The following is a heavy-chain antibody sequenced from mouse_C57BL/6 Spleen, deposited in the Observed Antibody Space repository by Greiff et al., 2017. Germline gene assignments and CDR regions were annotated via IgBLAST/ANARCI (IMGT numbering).Heavy chain of an antibody. Sequence: QVQLQQSGAELVRPGSSVKLSCKASGYTFTSYWMHWVKQRPIQGLEWIGNIDPSDSETHYNQKFKDKATLTVDKSSSTAYMQLSSLTSEDSAVYYCARSEYYGSSSYFDVWGTGTTVTVSS. J-gene: IGHJ1*03. CDR1: GYTFTSYW. CDR3: ARSEYYGSSSYFDV. CDR2: IDPSDSET. V-gene: IGHV1-52*01. D-gene: IGHD1-1*01.